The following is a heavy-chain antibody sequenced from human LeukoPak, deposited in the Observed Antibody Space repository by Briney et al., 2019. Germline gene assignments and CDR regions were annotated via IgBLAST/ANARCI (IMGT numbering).Heavy chain of an antibody. CDR1: GYTFTSYG. CDR2: ISSYNGNT. J-gene: IGHJ4*02. V-gene: IGHV1-18*01. Sequence: ASVKVSCKASGYTFTSYGISWVRQAPGQGLEWMGWISSYNGNTNYAQKLQGRVTMTTDTSTSTAYMELRRLISGDTAVYYCARHRIQESYYYDSSGSRPFDYWGQGTLVTVSS. CDR3: ARHRIQESYYYDSSGSRPFDY. D-gene: IGHD3-22*01.